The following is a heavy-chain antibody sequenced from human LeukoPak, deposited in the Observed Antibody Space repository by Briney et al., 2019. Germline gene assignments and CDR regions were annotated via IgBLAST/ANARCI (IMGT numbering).Heavy chain of an antibody. CDR2: IKPDGSEK. J-gene: IGHJ4*02. D-gene: IGHD3-22*01. CDR3: ARVTTMIVVVTNFDY. Sequence: GGSLRLSCAASGFTFSSYWMSWVRQAPGKGLEWVANIKPDGSEKYYVDSVKGRFTISRDNAKNSLYLQMNSLRAEDTAVYYCARVTTMIVVVTNFDYWGQGTLVTVSS. V-gene: IGHV3-7*01. CDR1: GFTFSSYW.